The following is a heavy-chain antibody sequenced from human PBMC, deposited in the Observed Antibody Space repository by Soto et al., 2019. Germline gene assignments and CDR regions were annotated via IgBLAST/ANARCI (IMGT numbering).Heavy chain of an antibody. D-gene: IGHD2-2*02. Sequence: QVQLVQSGAEVKKPGSSVKVSCKASGGTFSSYTISWVRQAPGQGLEWMGRIIPILGIANYAQKFQGRGTIAAEKSTITAYMEMTVCIYEDTAVNYYASIALGANCSSTSCYMVDFWGQGTLVTVSS. V-gene: IGHV1-69*02. CDR3: ASIALGANCSSTSCYMVDF. J-gene: IGHJ4*02. CDR2: IIPILGIA. CDR1: GGTFSSYT.